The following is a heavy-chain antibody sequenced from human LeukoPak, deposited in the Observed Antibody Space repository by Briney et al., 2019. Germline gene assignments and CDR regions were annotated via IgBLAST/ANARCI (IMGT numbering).Heavy chain of an antibody. CDR2: ISSNGGST. CDR1: GFTFSSYA. Sequence: PGGSLRLSCAASGFTFSSYAMHWVRQAPGKGLEYVSAISSNGGSTYYANSVKGRFTISRDNSKNTLYLQMGNLRAEDMAVYYCARAPRGAVAGYYFDYWGQGTLVTVSS. CDR3: ARAPRGAVAGYYFDY. D-gene: IGHD6-19*01. V-gene: IGHV3-64*01. J-gene: IGHJ4*02.